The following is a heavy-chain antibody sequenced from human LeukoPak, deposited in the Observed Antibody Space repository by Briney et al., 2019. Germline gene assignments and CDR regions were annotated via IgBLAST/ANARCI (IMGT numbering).Heavy chain of an antibody. CDR1: GFTFSSYA. Sequence: PGGSLRLSCAASGFTFSSYAMHWVRQAPGKGLEWVAVISYDGSNKYYADSVKGRFTISRDNSKNTLYLQMNSLRAEDTAVYYCARLSRKGAASPSHTDAFDIWGQGTMVTVSS. V-gene: IGHV3-30-3*01. D-gene: IGHD1-14*01. CDR2: ISYDGSNK. J-gene: IGHJ3*02. CDR3: ARLSRKGAASPSHTDAFDI.